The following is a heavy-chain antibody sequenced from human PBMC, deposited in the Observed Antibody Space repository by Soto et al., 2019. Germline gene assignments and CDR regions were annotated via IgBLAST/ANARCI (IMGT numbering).Heavy chain of an antibody. D-gene: IGHD2-15*01. CDR1: GGSISSYY. V-gene: IGHV4-59*01. J-gene: IGHJ6*02. CDR3: ARDRFYCSGGSCYYYGMDV. Sequence: SETLSLTCTVSGGSISSYYWSWIRQPPGKGLEWIGYFYYSGSTNYNPSLKSRVTISVDTSKNQFSLKLSSVTAADTAVYYCARDRFYCSGGSCYYYGMDVWGQGTTVTVSS. CDR2: FYYSGST.